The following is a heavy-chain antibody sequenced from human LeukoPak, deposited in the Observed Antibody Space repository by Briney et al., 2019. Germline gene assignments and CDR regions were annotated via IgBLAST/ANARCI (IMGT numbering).Heavy chain of an antibody. V-gene: IGHV4-59*01. CDR1: GGSISSYY. Sequence: SETLSLTCTVSGGSISSYYWSWIRQPPGKGLEWIGYIYYSGRTNYNPALKSRVTISVDTSKNQFSLNLTSVTPADTAVYYCARFTPQGYGWGGYNRFDPWGQGTLVTVSS. J-gene: IGHJ5*02. CDR3: ARFTPQGYGWGGYNRFDP. CDR2: IYYSGRT. D-gene: IGHD5-24*01.